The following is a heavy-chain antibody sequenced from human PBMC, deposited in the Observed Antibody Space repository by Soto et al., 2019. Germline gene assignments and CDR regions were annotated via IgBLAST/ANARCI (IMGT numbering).Heavy chain of an antibody. V-gene: IGHV3-66*01. J-gene: IGHJ4*02. D-gene: IGHD4-17*01. Sequence: EVRLVQSGGGLVQPGGSLRLSCAASLFIVSDNYMSWVRQAPGKGLEWVSLIYSGGGTDYAESVKGRFTISRDNSKNTPYLQLTSLKAEDSGIYYCATRMTTAPYWGQGTVVTVSS. CDR1: LFIVSDNY. CDR3: ATRMTTAPY. CDR2: IYSGGGT.